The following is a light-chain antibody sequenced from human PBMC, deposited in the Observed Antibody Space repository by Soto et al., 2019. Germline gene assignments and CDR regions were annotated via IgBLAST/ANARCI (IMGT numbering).Light chain of an antibody. Sequence: EIVMTQSPATLSVSPGESATLSCRASQSVSNNLTWYQQKPGQPPRLLIYGASTRATGVPGRFSGSGSGTEFTLTISSLRSEDFAVYYCQQYNDWWTFGQGTKVEIK. J-gene: IGKJ1*01. CDR2: GAS. CDR3: QQYNDWWT. V-gene: IGKV3-15*01. CDR1: QSVSNN.